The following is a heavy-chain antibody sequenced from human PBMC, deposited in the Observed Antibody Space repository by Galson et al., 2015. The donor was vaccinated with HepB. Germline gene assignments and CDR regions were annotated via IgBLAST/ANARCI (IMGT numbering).Heavy chain of an antibody. CDR2: IWYDGSNK. J-gene: IGHJ4*02. D-gene: IGHD1-1*01. Sequence: SLRLSCAASGFTFSNYGMHWVRQAPGKGLEWMAIIWYDGSNKYYADSVKGRFTISRDQSKNTLYLQMTSLRAEDTAVYYCARVRGTGGNYYIDYWGRGTLVTVSS. CDR3: ARVRGTGGNYYIDY. V-gene: IGHV3-33*01. CDR1: GFTFSNYG.